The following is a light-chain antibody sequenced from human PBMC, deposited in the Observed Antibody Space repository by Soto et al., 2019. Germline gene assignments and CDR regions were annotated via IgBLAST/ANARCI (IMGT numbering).Light chain of an antibody. CDR1: QSVASRN. CDR2: GAS. J-gene: IGKJ1*01. Sequence: EIVLTQSPGTLSLSPGERATLSCRASQSVASRNLAWYQQKSGQAPRLLIYGASSRAIHTPDRFSGSGSGTDFALTISGLEPEDFAVYYCHHFGNSLWTFGQGTKV. V-gene: IGKV3-20*01. CDR3: HHFGNSLWT.